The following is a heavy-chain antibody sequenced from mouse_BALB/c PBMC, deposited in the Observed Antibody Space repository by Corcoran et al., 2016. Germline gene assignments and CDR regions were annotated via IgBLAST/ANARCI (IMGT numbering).Heavy chain of an antibody. J-gene: IGHJ2*01. CDR2: IYPGSGNT. CDR1: GYTFTDYY. Sequence: QIQLQQSGPELVKPGASVKISCKASGYTFTDYYINWVKQKPGKGLEWIGWIYPGSGNTKYNEKFTGKAMLTVDTSSSTAYMQLSSLTSEDTAVYFCASSGYDYWGQGTTLTVSS. CDR3: ASSGYDY. V-gene: IGHV1-84*02. D-gene: IGHD3-1*01.